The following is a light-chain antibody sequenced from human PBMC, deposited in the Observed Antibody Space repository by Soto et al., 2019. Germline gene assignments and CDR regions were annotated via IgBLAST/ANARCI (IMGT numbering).Light chain of an antibody. V-gene: IGKV3-15*01. CDR3: QQYNNWPGT. J-gene: IGKJ1*01. CDR2: GAS. Sequence: EIALTQSPATLSLSPGERATLSCRASQSVSSYLAWYQQKPGQSPRLLIFGASIRATGIPARFSGSGSGTEFTLTIGSLQSEDCALYYCQQYNNWPGTFGQGTKVDIK. CDR1: QSVSSY.